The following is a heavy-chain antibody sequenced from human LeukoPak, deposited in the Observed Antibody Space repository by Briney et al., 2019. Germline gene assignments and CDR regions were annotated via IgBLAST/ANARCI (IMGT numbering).Heavy chain of an antibody. V-gene: IGHV1-46*01. Sequence: GASVKVSCKASVYTFTSYYMHWVRQAPGQGREWMGIINPSGGSTSYAQKFQGRVTMTRDTSTSTVYMELSSLRYEDTAVYYCARDIVVVPAALIGADYWGQGTLVTVSS. D-gene: IGHD2-2*01. CDR1: VYTFTSYY. CDR3: ARDIVVVPAALIGADY. J-gene: IGHJ4*02. CDR2: INPSGGST.